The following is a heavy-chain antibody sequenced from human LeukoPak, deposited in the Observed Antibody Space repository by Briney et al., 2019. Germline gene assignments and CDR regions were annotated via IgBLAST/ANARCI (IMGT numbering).Heavy chain of an antibody. Sequence: SETLSLTCTVSGGSISSYYWSWIRQPPGKGLEWIGYIYYSGSTNYNPSLKSRVTISLDTSKNQFSLKLSSVTAADTAVYYCARLTTLTAPRLDYWGQGTLVTVSS. D-gene: IGHD4-17*01. J-gene: IGHJ4*02. CDR2: IYYSGST. CDR1: GGSISSYY. V-gene: IGHV4-59*01. CDR3: ARLTTLTAPRLDY.